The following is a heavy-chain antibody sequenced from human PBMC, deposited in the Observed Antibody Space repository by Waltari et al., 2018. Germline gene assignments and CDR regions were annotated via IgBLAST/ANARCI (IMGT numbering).Heavy chain of an antibody. D-gene: IGHD3-9*01. J-gene: IGHJ4*02. CDR3: ARDRERGYDILTGYYSFDY. Sequence: QVQLVQSGAEVKKPGSSVKVSCKASGGTFSSYTISWVRQAPGQGLEWMGRILPFLCIATFAQKFQGRVTITADKSTSTAYMELSSLRSEYTAVYYCARDRERGYDILTGYYSFDYWGQGTLVTVSS. V-gene: IGHV1-69*08. CDR1: GGTFSSYT. CDR2: ILPFLCIA.